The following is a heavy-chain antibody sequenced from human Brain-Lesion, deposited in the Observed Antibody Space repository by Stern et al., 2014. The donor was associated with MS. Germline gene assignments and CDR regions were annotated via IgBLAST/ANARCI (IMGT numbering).Heavy chain of an antibody. Sequence: QLVQSGPGLVKPSGTLSLTCAVSGGSISSSNWWSWVRQSPGKGLEWIGESDHSGSTIYNPSLKSRVTGSVDKSKNRFSLNPGSVTAADTAVYFCARFPASRPHVFDSWGQGTLVTVSS. CDR2: SDHSGST. J-gene: IGHJ4*02. CDR1: GGSISSSNW. CDR3: ARFPASRPHVFDS. D-gene: IGHD6-13*01. V-gene: IGHV4-4*02.